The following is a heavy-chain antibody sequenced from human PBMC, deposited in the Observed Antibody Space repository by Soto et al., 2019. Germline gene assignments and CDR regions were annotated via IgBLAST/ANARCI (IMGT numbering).Heavy chain of an antibody. CDR1: GFTFSSYV. Sequence: QVQLVESGGGVVQPGRSLRLSCAASGFTFSSYVMHWVRQAPGKGLEWVAVISYDGSNKYYADSVKGRFTISRDNPKNTRYLQMNCLGAEGAAVYYCAKHTDLWVATYLLDYWGQGTLVTVSS. J-gene: IGHJ4*02. D-gene: IGHD5-12*01. CDR2: ISYDGSNK. CDR3: AKHTDLWVATYLLDY. V-gene: IGHV3-30*18.